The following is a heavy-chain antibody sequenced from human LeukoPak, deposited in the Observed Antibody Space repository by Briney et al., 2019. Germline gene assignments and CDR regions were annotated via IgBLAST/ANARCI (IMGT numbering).Heavy chain of an antibody. CDR2: ISSSSSYI. Sequence: PGGSLRLSCAASGFTFSSYSMNWVRQAPGKGLEWVSSISSSSSYIYYADSVKGRFTISRDNAKNSLYLQMNSLRAEDTAVYYCAREGPGRCSGGSCYDYWGQGTLVTVSS. D-gene: IGHD2-15*01. V-gene: IGHV3-21*01. CDR1: GFTFSSYS. J-gene: IGHJ4*02. CDR3: AREGPGRCSGGSCYDY.